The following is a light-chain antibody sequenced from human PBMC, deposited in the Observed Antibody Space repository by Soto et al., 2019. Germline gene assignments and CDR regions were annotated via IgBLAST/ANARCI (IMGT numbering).Light chain of an antibody. V-gene: IGKV3-11*01. Sequence: DIVLTQSPATLSLSPGERATLSCRASQSVSSYLAWYQQRPGHVPRLLIYDASKRATGIPARFSASGSGTDFTLTISSLAPEDFAIYFCQQRSNWPPMYTFGQGTKLEIK. J-gene: IGKJ2*01. CDR2: DAS. CDR1: QSVSSY. CDR3: QQRSNWPPMYT.